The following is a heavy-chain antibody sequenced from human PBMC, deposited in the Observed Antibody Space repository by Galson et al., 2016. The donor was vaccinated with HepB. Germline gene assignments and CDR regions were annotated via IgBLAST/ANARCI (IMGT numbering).Heavy chain of an antibody. CDR3: ASSPAPRGDYFYFDY. D-gene: IGHD4-17*01. V-gene: IGHV4-30-4*01. Sequence: TLSLTCSVSGVSISGDDYYWNWIRQSPGKGLEWIGYISDSETSYFNPSLKSRITMSVDTSKNHVSLNLTSVTAADTAVYYCASSPAPRGDYFYFDYWGQGTLVTVSS. J-gene: IGHJ4*02. CDR1: GVSISGDDYY. CDR2: ISDSETS.